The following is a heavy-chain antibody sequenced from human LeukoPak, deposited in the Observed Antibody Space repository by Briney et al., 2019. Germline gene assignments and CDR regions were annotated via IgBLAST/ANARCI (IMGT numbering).Heavy chain of an antibody. J-gene: IGHJ4*02. CDR1: GYTFTGYY. Sequence: ASVKVSCKASGYTFTGYYMHWVRQAPGQGLEWTGWINPNSGGTNYAQKFQGRATMTRDTSISTAYMELSSLRSEDTAVYYCARGGSLRRTVTTLGYWGQGTLVTVSS. CDR3: ARGGSLRRTVTTLGY. D-gene: IGHD4-17*01. CDR2: INPNSGGT. V-gene: IGHV1-2*02.